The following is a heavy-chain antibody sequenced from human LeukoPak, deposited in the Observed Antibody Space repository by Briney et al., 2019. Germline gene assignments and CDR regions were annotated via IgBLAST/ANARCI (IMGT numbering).Heavy chain of an antibody. CDR1: GGSFSGYY. Sequence: SETLSLTCAVYGGSFSGYYWSWIRQPPGKGLEWIGEINHSGSTNYNPSLKSRVTISVDTSKNQFSLKLSSVTAADTAVYYCARLYYVSSAFDIWGQGTMVTVSS. CDR3: ARLYYVSSAFDI. V-gene: IGHV4-34*01. CDR2: INHSGST. J-gene: IGHJ3*02. D-gene: IGHD3-10*01.